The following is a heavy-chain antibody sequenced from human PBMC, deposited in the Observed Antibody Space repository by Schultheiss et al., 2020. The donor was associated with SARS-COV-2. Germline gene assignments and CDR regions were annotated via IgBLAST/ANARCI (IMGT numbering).Heavy chain of an antibody. CDR2: VSGSGGST. J-gene: IGHJ6*03. CDR1: GFTFSRNA. D-gene: IGHD2-2*01. V-gene: IGHV3-23*01. Sequence: GGSLRLSCAASGFTFSRNAVNWVRQAPGKGLEWVSSVSGSGGSTYYADSVKGRFTISRDNSKNTLYLQMNSLRAEDTAVYYCARGPIVVVPANYYYYMDVWGKGTTVTVSS. CDR3: ARGPIVVVPANYYYYMDV.